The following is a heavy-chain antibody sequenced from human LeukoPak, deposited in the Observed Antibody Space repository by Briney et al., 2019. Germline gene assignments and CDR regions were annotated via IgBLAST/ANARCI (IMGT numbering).Heavy chain of an antibody. CDR2: IYSGGNT. CDR3: ARGNCTSISCFTFDS. CDR1: GFTVSTKF. D-gene: IGHD2-2*01. J-gene: IGHJ4*02. V-gene: IGHV3-53*01. Sequence: RGGSLRLSCAASGFTVSTKFLTWVRQAPGKGLQWVSIIYSGGNTYLADSVKGRFTISRDISKNTLYLQINNLRAEDTAVYSCARGNCTSISCFTFDSWGQGTQVTVSS.